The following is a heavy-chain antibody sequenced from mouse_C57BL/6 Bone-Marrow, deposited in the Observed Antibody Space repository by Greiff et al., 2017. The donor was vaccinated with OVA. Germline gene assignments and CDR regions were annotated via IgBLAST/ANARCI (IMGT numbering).Heavy chain of an antibody. V-gene: IGHV1-63*01. J-gene: IGHJ3*01. CDR3: AKTAQATWFAY. D-gene: IGHD3-2*02. Sequence: QVQLQQSGAELVRPGTSVKMSCKASGYTFTNYWIGWAKQRPGHGLEWIGDIYPGGGYTNYNEKFKGKATLTADKSSSTAYMELRSLTSEDSAVYFCAKTAQATWFAYWGQGTLVTVSA. CDR2: IYPGGGYT. CDR1: GYTFTNYW.